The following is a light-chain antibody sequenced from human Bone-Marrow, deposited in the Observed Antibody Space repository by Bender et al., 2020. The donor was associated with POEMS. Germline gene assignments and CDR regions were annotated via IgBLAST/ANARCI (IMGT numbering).Light chain of an antibody. CDR1: RIGTDS. CDR2: ADT. CDR3: QVWDSLTDDVI. Sequence: SSVLTQPPSVSVAPGQTARITCGGDRIGTDSVHWYQHKPGQAPVLVVFADTARPSGIPERFSGSNSGDTATLTISRVEAGDEADYYCQVWDSLTDDVIFGGGTKLTVL. V-gene: IGLV3-21*02. J-gene: IGLJ2*01.